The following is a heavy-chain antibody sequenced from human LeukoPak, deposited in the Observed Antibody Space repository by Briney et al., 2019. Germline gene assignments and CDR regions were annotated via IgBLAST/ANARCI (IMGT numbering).Heavy chain of an antibody. J-gene: IGHJ4*02. V-gene: IGHV7-4-1*02. CDR3: ARVHTYYFDY. Sequence: EWMGWINTNTGNPTYAQGFTGRFVFFLDTSASTAYLHISSLKAEDTAVYYCARVHTYYFDYWGQGTLVTVSS. CDR2: INTNTGNP.